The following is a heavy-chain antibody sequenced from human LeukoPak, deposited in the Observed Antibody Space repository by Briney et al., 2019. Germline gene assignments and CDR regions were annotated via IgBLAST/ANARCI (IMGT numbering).Heavy chain of an antibody. Sequence: QPGGSLRLSCAASGFTVSSNYMSWVRQAPGKGLEWVSIIYSGGSTYYSDSVKGRFTFSRHNSKNTLYLQMNSLRAEDTAVYYCAREVGGSAFDIWGQGTMVTVSS. CDR1: GFTVSSNY. J-gene: IGHJ3*02. D-gene: IGHD3-16*01. CDR3: AREVGGSAFDI. CDR2: IYSGGST. V-gene: IGHV3-53*04.